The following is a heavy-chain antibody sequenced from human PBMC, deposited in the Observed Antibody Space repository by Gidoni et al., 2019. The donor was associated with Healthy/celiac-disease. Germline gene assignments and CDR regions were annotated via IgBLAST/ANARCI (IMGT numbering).Heavy chain of an antibody. CDR3: ARASSQEWLTGEAFDY. Sequence: QVQLQESGPGLVKPSETLSLTCTVSGGSISSYYWSWIRQPPGKGLEWIGYIYYSGSTNYNPSLKSRVTISVDTSKNQFSLKLSSVTAADTAVYYCARASSQEWLTGEAFDYWGQGTLVTVSS. D-gene: IGHD6-19*01. J-gene: IGHJ4*02. CDR2: IYYSGST. CDR1: GGSISSYY. V-gene: IGHV4-59*01.